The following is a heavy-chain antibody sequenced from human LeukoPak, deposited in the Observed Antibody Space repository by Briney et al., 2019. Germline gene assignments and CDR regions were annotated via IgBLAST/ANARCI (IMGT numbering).Heavy chain of an antibody. Sequence: NPSETLSLTRAVYGGSFSGYYWSWIRQPPGKGLEWIGEINHSGSTNYNPSLKSRVTISVDTSKNQFSLKLSSVTAADTAVYYCARGYDFWSGYPFYWGQGTLVTVSS. D-gene: IGHD3-3*01. V-gene: IGHV4-34*01. CDR3: ARGYDFWSGYPFY. J-gene: IGHJ4*02. CDR1: GGSFSGYY. CDR2: INHSGST.